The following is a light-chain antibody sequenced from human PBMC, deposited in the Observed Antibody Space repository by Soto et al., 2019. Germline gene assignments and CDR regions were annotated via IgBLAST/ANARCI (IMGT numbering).Light chain of an antibody. V-gene: IGKV3-11*01. J-gene: IGKJ4*01. Sequence: EIVLTQSPATLSLSPGERATPSCRASQSVGSFLAWYQQKPGQAPRLLIYGASTRATGIPARFSGSGSGTDFTLTISRLEPEDFAVYYCQQFSSYPLTFGGGTKVDIK. CDR1: QSVGSF. CDR3: QQFSSYPLT. CDR2: GAS.